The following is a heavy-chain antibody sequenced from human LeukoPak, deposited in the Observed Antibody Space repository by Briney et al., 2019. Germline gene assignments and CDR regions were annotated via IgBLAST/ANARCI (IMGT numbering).Heavy chain of an antibody. D-gene: IGHD2-2*03. CDR3: ARASWISPADAVC. Sequence: GGSLRLSFVASGFSFTNYANSWVRQAPARGPEGLSSMKGGGETFYADSVKGRCTLSRDISRNTVYLQLNNLRVEDTAIYYRARASWISPADAVCWGQGTQVTVSS. CDR1: GFSFTNYA. CDR2: MKGGGET. V-gene: IGHV3-23*01. J-gene: IGHJ4*02.